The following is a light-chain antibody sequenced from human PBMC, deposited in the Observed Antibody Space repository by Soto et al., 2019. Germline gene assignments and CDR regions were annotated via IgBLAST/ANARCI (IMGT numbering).Light chain of an antibody. CDR3: QHYNNWPPWT. Sequence: EIVMTQSPATLSVSPGERATFSCRASQSVSSNLAWYQQKPGQAPRLLIYGASIRATGIPARFSGSGSGTEFTLTISTLQSEDFAIYYCQHYNNWPPWTFGQGTKVDXK. J-gene: IGKJ1*01. CDR1: QSVSSN. CDR2: GAS. V-gene: IGKV3-15*01.